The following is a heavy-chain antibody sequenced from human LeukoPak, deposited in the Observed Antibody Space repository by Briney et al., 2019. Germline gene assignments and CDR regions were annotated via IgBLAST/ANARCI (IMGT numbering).Heavy chain of an antibody. J-gene: IGHJ5*02. Sequence: ASVKVSCKASGYTFTSYGISWVRHATGQGLEWMGWISAYNGNTNYAQKLQGRVTMTTDTSTSTAYMELRSLRSDDTAVYYCARASPDYDFWSGYSASKYNWFDPWGQGTLVTVSS. V-gene: IGHV1-18*01. CDR3: ARASPDYDFWSGYSASKYNWFDP. D-gene: IGHD3-3*01. CDR2: ISAYNGNT. CDR1: GYTFTSYG.